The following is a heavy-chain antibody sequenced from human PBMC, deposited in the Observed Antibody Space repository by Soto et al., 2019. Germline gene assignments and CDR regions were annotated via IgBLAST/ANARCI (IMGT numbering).Heavy chain of an antibody. CDR2: INPNSGGT. Sequence: VASVKVSCKASGYTFTGYYMHWVRQAPGQGLEWMGWINPNSGGTNYAQKFQGWVTMTRDTSISTAYMELSRLRSDDTAVYYCARDPGHDYYYMDVWGKGTTVTVSS. V-gene: IGHV1-2*04. J-gene: IGHJ6*03. CDR3: ARDPGHDYYYMDV. CDR1: GYTFTGYY. D-gene: IGHD3-10*01.